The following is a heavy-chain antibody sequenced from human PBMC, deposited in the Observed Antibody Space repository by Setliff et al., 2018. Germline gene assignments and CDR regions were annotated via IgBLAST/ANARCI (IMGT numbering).Heavy chain of an antibody. J-gene: IGHJ4*02. CDR2: MYHSGNT. D-gene: IGHD5-12*01. CDR3: ASTNFLPRGFGYSGYER. CDR1: GGSFSGYY. Sequence: SETLSLTCAVYGGSFSGYYWSWIRQPPGKGLEWIGEMYHSGNTYYNPSLKSRVTISIDKSRNQFSLNLNSVTAADTAVYYCASTNFLPRGFGYSGYERWGQGTLVT. V-gene: IGHV4-34*01.